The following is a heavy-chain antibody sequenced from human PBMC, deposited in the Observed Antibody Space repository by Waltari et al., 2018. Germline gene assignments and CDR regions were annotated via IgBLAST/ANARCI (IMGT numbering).Heavy chain of an antibody. V-gene: IGHV1-3*01. CDR3: ASGGITIFGVVTIDY. D-gene: IGHD3-3*01. Sequence: QVQLVQSGAEVKKPGASVKVSCKASGYTFTSYAMHWVRQAPGPRLECMECIKAGNGNTKYSQKFQGRVTITRGTSASTAYMELGSLRSEDTAVYYCASGGITIFGVVTIDYWGQGTLVTVSS. J-gene: IGHJ4*02. CDR1: GYTFTSYA. CDR2: IKAGNGNT.